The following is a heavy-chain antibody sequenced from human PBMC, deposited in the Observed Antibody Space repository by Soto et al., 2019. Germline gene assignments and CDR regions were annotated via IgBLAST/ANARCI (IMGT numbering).Heavy chain of an antibody. Sequence: SETLSLTCAVSGGSISSGGYSWSWIRQPPGKGLECIGYIYHSGSTYYNPSLKSRVTISVDRSKNQFSLKLSSVTAADTAVYYCARARLRYVDYWWFDPWGQGTLVTVSS. V-gene: IGHV4-30-2*01. CDR1: GGSISSGGYS. J-gene: IGHJ5*02. D-gene: IGHD3-9*01. CDR3: ARARLRYVDYWWFDP. CDR2: IYHSGST.